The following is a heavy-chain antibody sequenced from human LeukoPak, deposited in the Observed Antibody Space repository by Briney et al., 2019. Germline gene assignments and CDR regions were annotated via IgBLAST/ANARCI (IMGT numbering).Heavy chain of an antibody. Sequence: GGSLRLSCAASGFTVSSNYMSWVRQAPGKGLEWVSVLYSGGRTYYADSVKGRFTISRDKSKNTLYLQMNSLRAEDTAVYYCARFEMGYYDSSGYYGYWGQGTLVTVSS. D-gene: IGHD3-22*01. CDR1: GFTVSSNY. J-gene: IGHJ4*02. V-gene: IGHV3-66*01. CDR3: ARFEMGYYDSSGYYGY. CDR2: LYSGGRT.